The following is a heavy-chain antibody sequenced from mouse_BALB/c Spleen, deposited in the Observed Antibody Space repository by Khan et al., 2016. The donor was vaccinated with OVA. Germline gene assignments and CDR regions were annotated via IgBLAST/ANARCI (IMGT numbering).Heavy chain of an antibody. D-gene: IGHD2-4*01. CDR2: IWSDGTT. Sequence: VELVESGPGLAAPSQTLSITCTISGLYLKTSCVHWVRQPPGKGLEWLVVIWSDGTTNYYSALNSRLTTIKDNSKRQVVLKMNSRQTEDTAIYFCAREAYYHYNIVDYWGQGTSVTVSS. V-gene: IGHV2-6-1*01. J-gene: IGHJ4*01. CDR1: GLYLKTSC. CDR3: AREAYYHYNIVDY.